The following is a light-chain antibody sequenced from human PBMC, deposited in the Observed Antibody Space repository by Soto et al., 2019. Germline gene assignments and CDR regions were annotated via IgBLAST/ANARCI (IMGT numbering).Light chain of an antibody. V-gene: IGKV3-20*01. CDR2: GAS. J-gene: IGKJ1*01. CDR3: QQFGSSPPWT. CDR1: QSVTSSY. Sequence: EIVLTQSPGTLSLSPGERATLSCRASQSVTSSYLAWYQHKRGQAPRLLIYGASNRATGIPDRFSGSGSGTDFTLTISRLEPEDFAVYDCQQFGSSPPWTFGQGTKVEIK.